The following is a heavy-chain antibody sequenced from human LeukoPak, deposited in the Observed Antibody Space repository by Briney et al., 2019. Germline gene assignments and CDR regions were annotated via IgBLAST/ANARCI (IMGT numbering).Heavy chain of an antibody. CDR3: ARDTYYTSGTYYIDYFDS. J-gene: IGHJ4*02. Sequence: SETLSLTCTVSGGSMSSHYWSWVRQPPGKALEWIGYISHGGQTLSNPSLSSRVTISVDTSNNQFSLKLTSVTAADTAVYFCARDTYYTSGTYYIDYFDSWGQGALVTVSS. CDR1: GGSMSSHY. D-gene: IGHD3-10*01. V-gene: IGHV4-59*11. CDR2: ISHGGQT.